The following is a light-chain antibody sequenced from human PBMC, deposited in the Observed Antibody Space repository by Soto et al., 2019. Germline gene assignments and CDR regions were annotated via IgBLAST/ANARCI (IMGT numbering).Light chain of an antibody. CDR2: RNN. Sequence: QSVLAQPPSASGTPGQRVTISCSGSRSNIGSNTVNWYQQLPGTAPRLLIYRNNQRPSGVPDRFSGSKSGTSASLAISGLQSEDEADYYCAVWDDSLNGPVFGGGTKLTVL. CDR3: AVWDDSLNGPV. J-gene: IGLJ3*02. CDR1: RSNIGSNT. V-gene: IGLV1-44*01.